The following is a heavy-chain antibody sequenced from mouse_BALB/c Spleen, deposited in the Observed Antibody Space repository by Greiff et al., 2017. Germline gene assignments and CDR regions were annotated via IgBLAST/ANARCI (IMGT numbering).Heavy chain of an antibody. CDR1: GFTFSSYY. CDR2: INSNGGST. Sequence: DVMLVESGGGLVKLGGSLKLSCAASGFTFSSYYMSWVRQTPENRLELVAAINSNGGSTYYPDTVKGRFTISRDNAKNTLYLQMSSLKSEDTALYYCARSLLRLRRAMDYWGQGTSVTVSS. CDR3: ARSLLRLRRAMDY. V-gene: IGHV5-6-2*01. D-gene: IGHD1-2*01. J-gene: IGHJ4*01.